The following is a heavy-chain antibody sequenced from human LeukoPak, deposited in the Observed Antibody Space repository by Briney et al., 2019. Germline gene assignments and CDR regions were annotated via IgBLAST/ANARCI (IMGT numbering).Heavy chain of an antibody. V-gene: IGHV4-34*01. J-gene: IGHJ6*03. CDR1: GGSFSDYY. CDR2: INQSGST. Sequence: PSETLSLTCAVYGGSFSDYYWNWIRQPPGKGLEWIGEINQSGSTNYNPSLKSRVTLSVDTSNNQFSLKLSSVTAADTAVYYCARDGRGRCTNGVCPKQGGGYYYYYMDVWGKGTTVTVSS. CDR3: ARDGRGRCTNGVCPKQGGGYYYYYMDV. D-gene: IGHD2-8*01.